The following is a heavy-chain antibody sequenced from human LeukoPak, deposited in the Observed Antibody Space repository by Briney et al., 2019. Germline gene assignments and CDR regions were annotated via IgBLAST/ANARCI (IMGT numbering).Heavy chain of an antibody. J-gene: IGHJ5*02. CDR2: IKSDGSEK. CDR3: ARAIDYGDYGGVDP. V-gene: IGHV3-7*03. D-gene: IGHD4-17*01. Sequence: GGSLRLSCAASGFTFSRYWMSWVRQPPGKGLEWVANIKSDGSEKYYGDSVRGRFTMSRDNAQNSLYLQMDSPRVEDTAMYYCARAIDYGDYGGVDPWGQGTLVTVSS. CDR1: GFTFSRYW.